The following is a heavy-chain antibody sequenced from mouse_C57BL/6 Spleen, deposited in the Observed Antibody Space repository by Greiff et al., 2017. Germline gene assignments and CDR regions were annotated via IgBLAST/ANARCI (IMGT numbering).Heavy chain of an antibody. V-gene: IGHV3-6*01. D-gene: IGHD4-1*01. CDR2: ISYDGSN. Sequence: EVHLVESGPGLVKPSQSLSLTCSVTGYSITSGYYWNWIRQFPGNKLEWMGYISYDGSNNYNPSLKNRISITRDTSKNQFFLKLNSVTTEDTATYYCAREEAGTFAYWGQGTLVTVSA. CDR1: GYSITSGYY. J-gene: IGHJ3*01. CDR3: AREEAGTFAY.